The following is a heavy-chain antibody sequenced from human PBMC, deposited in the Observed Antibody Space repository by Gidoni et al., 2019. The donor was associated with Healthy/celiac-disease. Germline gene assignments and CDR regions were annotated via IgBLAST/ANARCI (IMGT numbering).Heavy chain of an antibody. Sequence: QVQLVQSGAEVKKPGASVKGSCKASGYTFNSYGISWVRQAPGQGLEWMGWISAYNGNTNSAQKLPGRVTMTSDTSTSTAYMELRRLRSDDPAVYYCARTETQLLSFYYYYGMDVWGQGPTVTVSS. CDR3: ARTETQLLSFYYYYGMDV. CDR2: ISAYNGNT. V-gene: IGHV1-18*04. CDR1: GYTFNSYG. J-gene: IGHJ6*02. D-gene: IGHD2-2*01.